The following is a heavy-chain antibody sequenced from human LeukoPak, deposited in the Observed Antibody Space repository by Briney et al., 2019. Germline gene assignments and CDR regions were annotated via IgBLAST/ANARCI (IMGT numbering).Heavy chain of an antibody. CDR2: TYYRSKWYN. Sequence: SQTLSLTCAISGDSVSSNSAACNWIRQSPSRGLEWLGRTYYRSKWYNDYAVSVKSRITINPDTSKNQFSLQLNSVTPEDTAVYYCARGGQGDGYSADEAFDFWGQGTMVTVSS. D-gene: IGHD5-24*01. V-gene: IGHV6-1*01. J-gene: IGHJ3*01. CDR1: GDSVSSNSAA. CDR3: ARGGQGDGYSADEAFDF.